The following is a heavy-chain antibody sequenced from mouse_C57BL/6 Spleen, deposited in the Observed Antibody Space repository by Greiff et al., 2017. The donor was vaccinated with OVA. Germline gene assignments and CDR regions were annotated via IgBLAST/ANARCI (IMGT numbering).Heavy chain of an antibody. CDR2: IWTGGGT. Sequence: VQVVESGPGLVAPSQSLSITCTVSGFSLTSYAISWVRQPPGKGLEWLGVIWTGGGTNYNSALKSRLSISKDNSKSQVFLKMNSLQTDDTARYYCASYSNYRGWLAYWGQGTLVTVSA. CDR3: ASYSNYRGWLAY. V-gene: IGHV2-9-1*01. J-gene: IGHJ3*01. D-gene: IGHD2-5*01. CDR1: GFSLTSYA.